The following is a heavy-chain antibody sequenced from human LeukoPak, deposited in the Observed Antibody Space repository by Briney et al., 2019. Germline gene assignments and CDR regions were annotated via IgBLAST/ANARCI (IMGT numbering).Heavy chain of an antibody. V-gene: IGHV1-69*13. Sequence: SVKVSCMAFGYTFIDYGISWVRQAPGQGLEWMGGIIPIFGTANYAQKFQGRVTITADESTSTAYMELSSLRSEDTAVYYCARDRRDGYNLGHWFDPWGQGTLVTVSS. CDR2: IIPIFGTA. CDR3: ARDRRDGYNLGHWFDP. D-gene: IGHD5-24*01. J-gene: IGHJ5*02. CDR1: GYTFIDYG.